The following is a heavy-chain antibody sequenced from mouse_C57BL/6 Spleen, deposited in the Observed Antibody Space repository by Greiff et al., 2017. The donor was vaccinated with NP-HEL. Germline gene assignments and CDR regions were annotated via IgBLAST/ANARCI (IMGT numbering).Heavy chain of an antibody. J-gene: IGHJ3*01. D-gene: IGHD1-1*01. CDR3: ARSITTGFAY. CDR2: IDPEDGET. V-gene: IGHV14-2*01. CDR1: GFNIQDYY. Sequence: VQLQQSGAELVKPGASVKLSCTASGFNIQDYYMHWVKQRTEQGLEWIGRIDPEDGETKYAPKFPGKATITADTSSNTAYLQLSSLTSEDTAVYYCARSITTGFAYWGQGTLVTVSA.